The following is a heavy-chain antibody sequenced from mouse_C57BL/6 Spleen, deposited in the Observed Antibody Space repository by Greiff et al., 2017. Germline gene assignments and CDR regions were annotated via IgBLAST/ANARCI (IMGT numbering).Heavy chain of an antibody. CDR1: GYAFSSSW. CDR2: IYPGDGDT. V-gene: IGHV1-82*01. J-gene: IGHJ4*01. Sequence: VQLQQSGPELVKPGASVKISCTASGYAFSSSWMNWVKQRPGKGLEWIGRIYPGDGDTNYNGKFKGKATLTADKSSSTAYMQLSSLTSEDSAVYFCARRGDYAMDYWGQGTSVTVSS. CDR3: ARRGDYAMDY.